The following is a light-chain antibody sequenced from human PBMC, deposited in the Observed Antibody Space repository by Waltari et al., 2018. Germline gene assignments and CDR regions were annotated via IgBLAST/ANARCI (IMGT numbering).Light chain of an antibody. CDR3: QQYYTTLYT. V-gene: IGKV4-1*01. CDR2: WAS. J-gene: IGKJ2*01. CDR1: QSLLYSSNNKNY. Sequence: DIVMTQSPDSLAVSLGERPTINCKSSQSLLYSSNNKNYLAWYQQKPGQPPKLLVYWASTRESGVPDRFSGSGSGTDFTLTISSLQAEDVAVYYCQQYYTTLYTFGQGTKLEIK.